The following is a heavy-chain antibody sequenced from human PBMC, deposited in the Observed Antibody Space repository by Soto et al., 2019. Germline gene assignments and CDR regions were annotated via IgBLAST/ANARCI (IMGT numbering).Heavy chain of an antibody. CDR2: ISAYNGKA. D-gene: IGHD3-3*01. CDR1: GYNYSNYG. Sequence: QVQLVQSGGEVKKPGASVKVSCKASGYNYSNYGVTWVRQAPGQGLEWMGWISAYNGKANYAPNIQDRVTMTIDTSTSTAYMEMRRLRSDDTAVYYCARQHNDLWSESPDFDYWGQGTLVTVSA. J-gene: IGHJ4*02. CDR3: ARQHNDLWSESPDFDY. V-gene: IGHV1-18*04.